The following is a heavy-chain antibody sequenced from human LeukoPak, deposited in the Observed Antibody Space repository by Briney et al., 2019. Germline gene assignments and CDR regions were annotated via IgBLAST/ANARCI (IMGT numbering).Heavy chain of an antibody. Sequence: ASETLSLTCAVYGGSFSGNYWSWIRQPPGKGPEWFGEISHGGSTNYNPSLKSRVTISVDTSKNQFSLKMSSVTAADTAVYYCARGRGSGSPYFDYWGQGILVTVSS. CDR3: ARGRGSGSPYFDY. J-gene: IGHJ4*02. CDR2: ISHGGST. V-gene: IGHV4-34*01. CDR1: GGSFSGNY. D-gene: IGHD3-10*01.